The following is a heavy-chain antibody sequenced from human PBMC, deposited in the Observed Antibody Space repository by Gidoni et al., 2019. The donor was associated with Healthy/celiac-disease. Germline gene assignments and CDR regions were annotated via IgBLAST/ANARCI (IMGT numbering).Heavy chain of an antibody. D-gene: IGHD3-9*01. CDR3: AREGILTGYYFVLAAKRQADPTRYDAFDI. CDR1: GGYFSGYY. J-gene: IGHJ3*02. CDR2: INHSGST. Sequence: QVQLQQWGAGLLKPSETLSLTCAVYGGYFSGYYWSWLRPPPGKGLEWIGEINHSGSTNYHPSLKSRVTISVDTSKNQFSLKLSSVTAADTAVYYCAREGILTGYYFVLAAKRQADPTRYDAFDIWGQGTMVTVSS. V-gene: IGHV4-34*01.